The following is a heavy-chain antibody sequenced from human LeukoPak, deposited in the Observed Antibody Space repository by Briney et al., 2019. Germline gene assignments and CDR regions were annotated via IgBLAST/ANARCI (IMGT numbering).Heavy chain of an antibody. CDR1: GYTFTGYY. V-gene: IGHV1-2*02. CDR3: ARAYQPTVVPFDY. J-gene: IGHJ4*02. D-gene: IGHD2-15*01. CDR2: INPNSGGT. Sequence: ASVKVSCKASGYTFTGYYMHWVRQAPGQGLEWMGWINPNSGGTNYAQKFQGRVTMTRDTSISTAYMELSRLRSDDTAVYYCARAYQPTVVPFDYWGQGTLVTVSS.